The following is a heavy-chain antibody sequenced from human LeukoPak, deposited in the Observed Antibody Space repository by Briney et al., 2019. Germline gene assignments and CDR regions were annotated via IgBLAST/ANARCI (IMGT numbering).Heavy chain of an antibody. CDR3: AKDPGIAARPGYFQH. J-gene: IGHJ1*01. Sequence: DSVKGRFTISRDNSKNTLYLQMNSLRAEDTAVYYCAKDPGIAARPGYFQHWGQGTLVTVSS. V-gene: IGHV3-30*02. D-gene: IGHD6-6*01.